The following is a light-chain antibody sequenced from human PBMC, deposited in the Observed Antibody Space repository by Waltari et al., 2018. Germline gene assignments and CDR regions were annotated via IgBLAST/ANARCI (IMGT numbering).Light chain of an antibody. CDR2: DAS. V-gene: IGKV3-20*01. J-gene: IGKJ1*01. CDR3: QKYGTLPAT. Sequence: EIVCTQCPGTLSLSPGERATLFCRARQSVTRTFTWYQQKPGQAPRLLIYDASSRATGIPDRFSGSGYGTDFSLTISRLEPEDFAVYYCQKYGTLPATFGQGTKVEIK. CDR1: QSVTRTF.